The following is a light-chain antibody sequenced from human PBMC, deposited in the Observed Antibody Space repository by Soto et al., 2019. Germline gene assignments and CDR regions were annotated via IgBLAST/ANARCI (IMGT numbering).Light chain of an antibody. CDR2: GAS. J-gene: IGKJ3*01. Sequence: EIVLTQSPGTLSLSPGERATLSCRASQSVSSSYLAWYQQKPGQAPRLLIYGASSRATGIPDRFSGSGSGKDFTLTISRLAPEDVAVYYCQQYGSSLFTFGPGTKVDIK. V-gene: IGKV3-20*01. CDR1: QSVSSSY. CDR3: QQYGSSLFT.